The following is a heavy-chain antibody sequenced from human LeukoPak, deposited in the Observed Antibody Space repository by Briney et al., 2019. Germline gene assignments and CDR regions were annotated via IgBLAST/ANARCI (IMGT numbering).Heavy chain of an antibody. CDR3: ARDYGGNSEGLFDY. Sequence: GGSLRLSCAASGFTFSSYWMSWVRQAPGKGLEWVANIKQDGSEKYYVDSVKGRFTISRDSAKNSLYLQMNSLRAEDTAVYYCARDYGGNSEGLFDYWGQGTLVTVSS. CDR1: GFTFSSYW. J-gene: IGHJ4*02. D-gene: IGHD4-23*01. CDR2: IKQDGSEK. V-gene: IGHV3-7*01.